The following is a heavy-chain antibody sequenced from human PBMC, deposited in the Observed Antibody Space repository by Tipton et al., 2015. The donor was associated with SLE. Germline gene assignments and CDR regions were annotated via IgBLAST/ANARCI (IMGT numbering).Heavy chain of an antibody. Sequence: TLSLTCTVSGGSISSYYWSWIRQPPGKGLEWIGYIYYSGSTNYNPSLKSRVTISVDTSKNQFSLKLSSVTAADTAVYYCARDRGQQLQRGYFQHWGQGTLVTVSS. V-gene: IGHV4-59*01. D-gene: IGHD6-13*01. CDR3: ARDRGQQLQRGYFQH. CDR2: IYYSGST. CDR1: GGSISSYY. J-gene: IGHJ1*01.